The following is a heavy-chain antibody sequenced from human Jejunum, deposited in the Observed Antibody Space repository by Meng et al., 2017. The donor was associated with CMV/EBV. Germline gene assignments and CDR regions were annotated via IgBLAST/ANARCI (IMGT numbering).Heavy chain of an antibody. CDR2: ISHSGIT. Sequence: VSGGSLSRPYFSRWVRQPPGKGLGWIWEISHSGITKYTPSLKSRVTISVDKTKNYFSLNLISVTAADTGVYFCARSSGYWSLDYWGQGTLVTVSS. D-gene: IGHD2-8*02. CDR3: ARSSGYWSLDY. V-gene: IGHV4-4*01. CDR1: GGSLSRPYF. J-gene: IGHJ4*02.